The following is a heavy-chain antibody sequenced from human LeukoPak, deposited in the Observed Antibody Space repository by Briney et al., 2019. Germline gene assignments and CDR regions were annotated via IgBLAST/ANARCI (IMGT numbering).Heavy chain of an antibody. V-gene: IGHV1-69*04. CDR3: ARSGFGELFEDY. J-gene: IGHJ4*02. Sequence: ASVKVSCKASGGTFSSYAISWVRQAPGQGLEWMGRIIPILGIANYAQKFQGRVTITADKSTSTAYMELSSLRSEDTAVYYCARSGFGELFEDYWGQGTLVTVSS. D-gene: IGHD3-10*01. CDR1: GGTFSSYA. CDR2: IIPILGIA.